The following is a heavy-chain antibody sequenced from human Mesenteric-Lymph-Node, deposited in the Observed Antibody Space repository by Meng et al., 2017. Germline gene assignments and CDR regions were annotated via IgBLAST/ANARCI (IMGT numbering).Heavy chain of an antibody. CDR3: ARRLIEYCSSTSCYSLDP. D-gene: IGHD2-2*01. Sequence: HLRQSGAGRLKLSEALSLHRAVYGGSFSGSYWSWIRQPPGKGLESSGEINHSGSTNYNPSLKSRVTISVDTSKNQFSLKLSSVTAADTAVYYCARRLIEYCSSTSCYSLDPWGQGTLVTVSS. J-gene: IGHJ5*02. V-gene: IGHV4-34*01. CDR2: INHSGST. CDR1: GGSFSGSY.